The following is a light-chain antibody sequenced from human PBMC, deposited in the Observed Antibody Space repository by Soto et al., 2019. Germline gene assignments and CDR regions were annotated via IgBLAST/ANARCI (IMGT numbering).Light chain of an antibody. Sequence: DIQLTQSPSFLSASVGDRVTITCRASQGIGRFLAWFQQKPGNAPELLIYAASTLQSGVPSRFSGSGSGTEFTLTVSSLQHEDFETYYCQQLQDYQLTLGGGTKVDIK. CDR2: AAS. CDR3: QQLQDYQLT. V-gene: IGKV1-9*01. J-gene: IGKJ4*01. CDR1: QGIGRF.